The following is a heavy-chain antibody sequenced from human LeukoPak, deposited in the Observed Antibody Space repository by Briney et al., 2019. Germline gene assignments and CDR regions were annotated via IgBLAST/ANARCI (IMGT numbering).Heavy chain of an antibody. CDR3: ARGRFGDPLNY. V-gene: IGHV3-48*03. J-gene: IGHJ4*02. D-gene: IGHD3-10*01. Sequence: GGSLRLSCAASGFSFSTYEMNWVRQAPGKGLEWVSYISSSGSTIYYADSVKGRFTISKDNSKNTVDLLMHSVTAEDTALYYCARGRFGDPLNYWGQGTLVTVSS. CDR2: ISSSGSTI. CDR1: GFSFSTYE.